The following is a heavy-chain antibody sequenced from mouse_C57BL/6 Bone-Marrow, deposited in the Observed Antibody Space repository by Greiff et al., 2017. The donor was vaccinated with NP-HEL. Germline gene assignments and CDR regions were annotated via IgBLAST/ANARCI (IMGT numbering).Heavy chain of an antibody. CDR1: GYTFTSYW. D-gene: IGHD1-1*01. CDR2: IYPGSGST. J-gene: IGHJ2*01. V-gene: IGHV1-55*01. Sequence: QVHVKQSGAELVKPGASVKMSCKASGYTFTSYWITWVKQRPGQGLEWIGDIYPGSGSTNYNEKFKSKATLTVDTSSSTAYMQLSSLTSEDSAVYYCARRGITTVVAYSFDYWGQGTTLTVSS. CDR3: ARRGITTVVAYSFDY.